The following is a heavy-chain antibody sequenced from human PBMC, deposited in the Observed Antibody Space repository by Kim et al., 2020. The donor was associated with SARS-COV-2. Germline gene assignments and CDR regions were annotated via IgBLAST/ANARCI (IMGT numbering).Heavy chain of an antibody. Sequence: GGSLRLSCAASGFTFSSYGMHWVRQAPGKGLEWVAVISYDGSNKYYADSVKGRFTISRDNSKNTLYLQMNSLRAEDTAVYYCAKMTLGYCSGGSCTDYWGQGTLDTVSS. V-gene: IGHV3-30*18. CDR3: AKMTLGYCSGGSCTDY. J-gene: IGHJ4*02. D-gene: IGHD2-15*01. CDR2: ISYDGSNK. CDR1: GFTFSSYG.